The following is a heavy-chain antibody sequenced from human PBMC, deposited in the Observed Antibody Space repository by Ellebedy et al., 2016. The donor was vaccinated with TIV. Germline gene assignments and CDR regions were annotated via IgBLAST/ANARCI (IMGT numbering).Heavy chain of an antibody. D-gene: IGHD3-10*01. J-gene: IGHJ4*02. V-gene: IGHV3-9*01. Sequence: SLKISCAASGFKFGDYYMYWVRQAPGKGLEWVSGISKNSGSVGYADPVKGRFTISRDNAKNSLYLQMNSLRGEDTALYYCARFYYGSGSPDYWGQGTLVTVSS. CDR3: ARFYYGSGSPDY. CDR1: GFKFGDYY. CDR2: ISKNSGSV.